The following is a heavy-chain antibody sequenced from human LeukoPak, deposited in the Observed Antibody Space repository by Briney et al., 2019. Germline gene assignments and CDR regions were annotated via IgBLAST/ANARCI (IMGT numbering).Heavy chain of an antibody. Sequence: PGVSLRLSCAASGFTFSSYWMHWVRQAPGKGLVWVSRINSDGSSTSYADSVKGRFTISRDNAKNTLYLQMNSLRAEDTAVYYCARGDSSGWYFLGEIYFDYWGQGTLVTVSS. CDR1: GFTFSSYW. CDR3: ARGDSSGWYFLGEIYFDY. V-gene: IGHV3-74*01. CDR2: INSDGSST. J-gene: IGHJ4*02. D-gene: IGHD6-19*01.